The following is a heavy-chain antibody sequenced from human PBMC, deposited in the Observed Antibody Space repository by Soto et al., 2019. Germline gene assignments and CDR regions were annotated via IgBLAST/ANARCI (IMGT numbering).Heavy chain of an antibody. Sequence: SETLSLTCTVSGGSISSYYWSWIRQPPGKGLEWIGYIYYSGSTNYNPSLKSRVTISVDTSKNQFSLKLSSVTAADTAVYYCARSSSGYYYYFDYWGQGTLVTVSS. CDR2: IYYSGST. V-gene: IGHV4-59*01. CDR1: GGSISSYY. D-gene: IGHD3-22*01. CDR3: ARSSSGYYYYFDY. J-gene: IGHJ4*02.